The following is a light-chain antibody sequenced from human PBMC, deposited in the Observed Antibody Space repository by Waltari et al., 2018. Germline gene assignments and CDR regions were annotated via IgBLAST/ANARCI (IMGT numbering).Light chain of an antibody. J-gene: IGKJ2*01. CDR2: GAS. CDR1: QSISRSY. Sequence: EIVLTQSPGTLSLSAGERATLSCRASQSISRSYLAWYQQKPGQAPRLLIYGASIRATGIPDRFSGSGSGTDFTLTISRLEPEDFAVYYCQQYGGSPRTFGQGTKLEIK. V-gene: IGKV3-20*01. CDR3: QQYGGSPRT.